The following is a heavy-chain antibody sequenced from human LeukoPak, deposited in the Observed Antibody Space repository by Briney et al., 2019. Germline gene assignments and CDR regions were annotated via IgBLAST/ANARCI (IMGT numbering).Heavy chain of an antibody. CDR2: INPNSGGT. CDR1: GYTFTGYY. CDR3: ARVGQLDYYYMDV. J-gene: IGHJ6*03. D-gene: IGHD6-6*01. Sequence: ASVKVSCKASGYTFTGYYMHWVRQAPGQGLEWMGWINPNSGGTNYAQKFQGRVTMTRDTSISTAYMELRSLRSDDTAVYYCARVGQLDYYYMDVWGKGTTVTVSS. V-gene: IGHV1-2*02.